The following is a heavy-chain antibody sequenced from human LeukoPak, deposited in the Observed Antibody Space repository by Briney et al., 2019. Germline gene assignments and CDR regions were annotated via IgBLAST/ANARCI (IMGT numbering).Heavy chain of an antibody. CDR1: GYSISSGYY. CDR3: ARGGGEFNN. CDR2: IYHSGST. Sequence: SETLSLTCTVSGYSISSGYYWGWIRQPPGKGLEWIGSIYHSGSTYYNPSLKSRVTISVDTSKNQFSLNLTSVTAADTAVYYCARGGGEFNNWGQGTLVTVSS. J-gene: IGHJ4*02. D-gene: IGHD2-15*01. V-gene: IGHV4-38-2*02.